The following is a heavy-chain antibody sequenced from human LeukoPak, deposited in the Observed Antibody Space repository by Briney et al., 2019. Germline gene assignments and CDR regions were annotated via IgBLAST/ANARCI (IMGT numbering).Heavy chain of an antibody. Sequence: GGSLRLSCAASGFTCSSYSMNWVRQAPGKGLEWVSYVSSSSSTIYYADSVKGRFTISRDNAKNSLYLQMSSLRAEDTAVYYCARVRCSGGSCYFFDYWGQGTLVTVSS. V-gene: IGHV3-48*01. D-gene: IGHD2-15*01. CDR1: GFTCSSYS. CDR3: ARVRCSGGSCYFFDY. J-gene: IGHJ4*02. CDR2: VSSSSSTI.